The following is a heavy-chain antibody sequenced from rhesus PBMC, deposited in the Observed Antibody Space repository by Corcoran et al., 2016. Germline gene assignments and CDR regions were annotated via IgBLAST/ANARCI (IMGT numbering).Heavy chain of an antibody. V-gene: IGHV4-122*02. CDR1: GYSISGYY. Sequence: QVQLQESGPGLVKPSGTLSLTCAVSGYSISGYYWSWIRQAPGKGLEWIGYITYSGSTSYNPSLKSRVTISRDTSKNQFSLKLSSVTAADTAVYYCARNSGSWIFDYWGQGVLVTVSS. D-gene: IGHD6-25*01. CDR3: ARNSGSWIFDY. CDR2: ITYSGST. J-gene: IGHJ4*01.